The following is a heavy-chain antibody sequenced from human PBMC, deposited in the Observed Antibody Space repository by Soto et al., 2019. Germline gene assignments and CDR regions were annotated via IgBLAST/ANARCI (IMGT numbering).Heavy chain of an antibody. V-gene: IGHV3-23*01. CDR2: FSGTGGYT. CDR3: ARGQRALITYGPFDP. CDR1: GFTLSNYA. Sequence: HPGGSLRLSCAASGFTLSNYAMSWVRQAPGKGLEWVSTFSGTGGYTYYADSVKGRFTISRDDSKDTLFLHMNSLRAADTAVYYCARGQRALITYGPFDPWGQGTLVTVSS. D-gene: IGHD4-17*01. J-gene: IGHJ5*02.